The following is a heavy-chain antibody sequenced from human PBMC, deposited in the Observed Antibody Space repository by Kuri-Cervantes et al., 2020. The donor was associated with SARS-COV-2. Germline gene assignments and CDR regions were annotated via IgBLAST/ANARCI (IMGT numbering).Heavy chain of an antibody. D-gene: IGHD1-1*01. V-gene: IGHV3-33*01. J-gene: IGHJ4*02. Sequence: GGSLRLSCAASGFTFSSYGMHWVRQAPGKGLEWVAVIWYDGSNKYYADSVKGRLTISRDNSKNTLYLQMNSLRAEDTAVYYCVRDGDHWNFDYWGQGTLVTVSS. CDR2: IWYDGSNK. CDR1: GFTFSSYG. CDR3: VRDGDHWNFDY.